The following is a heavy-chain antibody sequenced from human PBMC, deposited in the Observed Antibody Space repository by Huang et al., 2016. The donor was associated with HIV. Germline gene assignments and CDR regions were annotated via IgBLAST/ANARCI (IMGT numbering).Heavy chain of an antibody. D-gene: IGHD3-22*01. V-gene: IGHV4-34*01. CDR2: INHSGST. CDR1: GGSFSGYY. CDR3: ARILMYYNSSGYGFDY. Sequence: QVQLQQWGAGLLKPSETLSLTCAVYGGSFSGYYWSWISQPPGKGREWIGEINHSGSTNYNPSLKSRVTISVDTSKNQFSLKLSSVTAADTAVYYCARILMYYNSSGYGFDYWGQGTLVTVSS. J-gene: IGHJ4*02.